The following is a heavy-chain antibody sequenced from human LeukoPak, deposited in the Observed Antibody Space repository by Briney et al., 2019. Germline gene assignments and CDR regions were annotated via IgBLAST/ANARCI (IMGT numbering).Heavy chain of an antibody. V-gene: IGHV3-9*03. Sequence: PGGSLRLSCAASEFTFSSFAMSWVRQPPGKGLEWVSGISWNSGSIGYADSVKGRFTISRDNAKNSLYLQMNSLRAEDMALYYCAKGRGSGSPDYFDYWGQGTLVTVSS. D-gene: IGHD3-10*01. J-gene: IGHJ4*02. CDR1: EFTFSSFA. CDR3: AKGRGSGSPDYFDY. CDR2: ISWNSGSI.